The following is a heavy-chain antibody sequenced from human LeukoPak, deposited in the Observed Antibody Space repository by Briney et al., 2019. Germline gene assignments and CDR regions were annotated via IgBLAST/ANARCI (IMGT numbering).Heavy chain of an antibody. CDR3: ARDNYDSSGFT. CDR2: IYSGGGT. J-gene: IGHJ4*02. D-gene: IGHD3-22*01. Sequence: PGGSLRLSCAASGFTVSNTYMSWVRQAPGKGLEWVSIIYSGGGTRYAGSVKGRFTISRDNPRNTLYLQMNSLRAEDTALYYCARDNYDSSGFTWGQGTLVTVSS. V-gene: IGHV3-53*01. CDR1: GFTVSNTY.